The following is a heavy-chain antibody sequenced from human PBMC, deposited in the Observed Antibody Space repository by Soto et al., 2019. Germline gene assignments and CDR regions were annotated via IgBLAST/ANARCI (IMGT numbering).Heavy chain of an antibody. CDR3: ARHTRNQFDP. Sequence: ASVKVSCKASGYTFTSYGIHWVRQAPGQRLEWMGWINAANGDTKYSPKFQGRVTITRDTSASTAYMELSSLRSEDTAVYYCARHTRNQFDPWGQGTLVTVSS. CDR2: INAANGDT. J-gene: IGHJ5*02. CDR1: GYTFTSYG. V-gene: IGHV1-3*01.